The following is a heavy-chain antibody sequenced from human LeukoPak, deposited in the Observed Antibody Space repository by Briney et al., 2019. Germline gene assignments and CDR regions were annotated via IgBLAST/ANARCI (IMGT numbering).Heavy chain of an antibody. V-gene: IGHV4-30-4*01. CDR3: ARATNGVCSY. D-gene: IGHD2-8*01. J-gene: IGHJ4*02. Sequence: SETLSLTCTVSGGSISSGDYSWSWIRQPPGKGLEWIGYIYYSGSTYYNPSLKSRVTISVDTSKNQFSLKLSSVTAADTAVYYCARATNGVCSYWGQGTLVTVSS. CDR2: IYYSGST. CDR1: GGSISSGDYS.